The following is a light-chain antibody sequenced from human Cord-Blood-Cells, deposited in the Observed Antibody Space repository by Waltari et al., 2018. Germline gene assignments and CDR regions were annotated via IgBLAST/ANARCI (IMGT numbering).Light chain of an antibody. CDR3: CSYAGSSTLV. V-gene: IGLV2-23*02. CDR2: EVS. J-gene: IGLJ2*01. Sequence: QSALTQPASVSGSPGQSITISCTGTSSDVGSYNLFSWYQQHPGKAPKLMIYEVSKRPSRVSQRFSGSKSGNTASLTISGLQAEDEADYYCCSYAGSSTLVFGGGTKLTVL. CDR1: SSDVGSYNL.